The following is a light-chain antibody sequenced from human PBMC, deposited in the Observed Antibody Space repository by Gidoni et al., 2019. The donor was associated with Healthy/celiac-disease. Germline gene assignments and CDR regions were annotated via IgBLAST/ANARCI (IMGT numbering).Light chain of an antibody. V-gene: IGKV1-8*01. J-gene: IGKJ1*01. CDR3: QQYYSYPPT. CDR2: AAS. Sequence: IRMTQSPSSFSASTGDRVTITCRASQGISSYLAWYQQKPGKAPKLLIYAASTLQSGVPSRFSGSGSGTDFTLTISCLQSEDFATYYCQQYYSYPPTFGQGTKVEIK. CDR1: QGISSY.